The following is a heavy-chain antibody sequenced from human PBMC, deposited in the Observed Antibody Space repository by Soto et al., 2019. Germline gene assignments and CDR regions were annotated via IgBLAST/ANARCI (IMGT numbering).Heavy chain of an antibody. Sequence: ASVKVSCTASGGTFSSYAISWVRQAPGQGLEWMGGIIPIFGTANYAQKFQGRVTITADKSTSTAYMELSSLRSEDTAVYYCARVGPSIVGAHGAFEIWGQGTMVTV. J-gene: IGHJ3*02. CDR3: ARVGPSIVGAHGAFEI. CDR1: GGTFSSYA. D-gene: IGHD1-26*01. CDR2: IIPIFGTA. V-gene: IGHV1-69*06.